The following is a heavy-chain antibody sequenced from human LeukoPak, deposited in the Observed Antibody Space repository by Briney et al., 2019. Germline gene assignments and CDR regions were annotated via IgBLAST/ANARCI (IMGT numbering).Heavy chain of an antibody. CDR2: ISSSGSTI. V-gene: IGHV3-48*03. J-gene: IGHJ6*02. Sequence: GGSLRLSCAASGFTFSSYEMNWVRQAPGKGLEWVSYISSSGSTIYYADSVKGRFTISRDNAKNSLYLQMNSLRAEDTAVYYCARDRVTMVRGVITNYYYYGMDVWGQGTTATVSS. CDR3: ARDRVTMVRGVITNYYYYGMDV. CDR1: GFTFSSYE. D-gene: IGHD3-10*01.